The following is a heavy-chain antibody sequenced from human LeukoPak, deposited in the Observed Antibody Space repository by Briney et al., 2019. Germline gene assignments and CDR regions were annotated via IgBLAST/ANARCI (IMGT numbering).Heavy chain of an antibody. D-gene: IGHD1-1*01. CDR3: SRGNDDAFDI. J-gene: IGHJ3*02. CDR1: GFTFSKVW. Sequence: GGSLRLSCAASGFTFSKVWMSWVRQAPGKGLEWVSYISSSSSTIYYADSVKGRFTISRDNAKNSLYLQMNSLRDEDTAVYYCSRGNDDAFDIWGQGTMVTVSS. V-gene: IGHV3-48*02. CDR2: ISSSSSTI.